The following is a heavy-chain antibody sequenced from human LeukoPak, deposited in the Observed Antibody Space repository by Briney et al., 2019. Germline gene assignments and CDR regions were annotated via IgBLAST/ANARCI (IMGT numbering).Heavy chain of an antibody. CDR2: INHSGRT. V-gene: IGHV4-34*01. J-gene: IGHJ2*01. Sequence: SETLSLTCAVYGGSFSGYYWSWIRQPPGKGLEWIGEINHSGRTNNNPSLKSRVTISIDVSKNQFSLKLSSVTAADTAVYYCARGELNWYFDLWGRGTLVTVSS. CDR1: GGSFSGYY. CDR3: ARGELNWYFDL. D-gene: IGHD5-24*01.